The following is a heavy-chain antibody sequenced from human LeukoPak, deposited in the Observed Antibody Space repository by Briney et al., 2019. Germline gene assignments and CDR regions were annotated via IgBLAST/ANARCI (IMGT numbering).Heavy chain of an antibody. CDR3: ARASIGGDAFDI. CDR1: GGSISSGGYS. D-gene: IGHD3-16*01. CDR2: IYHSGST. J-gene: IGHJ3*02. V-gene: IGHV4-30-2*01. Sequence: SQTLSLTCAVSGGSISSGGYSWSWIRQPPGKGLEWIGYIYHSGSTYYNPSLKSRVTISVDRSKNQFSLKLSSVTAADTAVYYCARASIGGDAFDIWGQGTVVTVSS.